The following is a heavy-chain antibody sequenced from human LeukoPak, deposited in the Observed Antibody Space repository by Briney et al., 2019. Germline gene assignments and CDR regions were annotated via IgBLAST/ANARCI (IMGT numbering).Heavy chain of an antibody. D-gene: IGHD5-12*01. Sequence: PGGSLRLSCAASGFTFSSYWMSWVRLAPGKGLEWVANIKQDGSEKYYVDSVKGRFTISRDNAKNSLYLQMNSLRAEDTAVYYCARDVGGYSGYDSVRTLYYFDYWGQGTLVTVSS. CDR1: GFTFSSYW. CDR3: ARDVGGYSGYDSVRTLYYFDY. CDR2: IKQDGSEK. J-gene: IGHJ4*02. V-gene: IGHV3-7*01.